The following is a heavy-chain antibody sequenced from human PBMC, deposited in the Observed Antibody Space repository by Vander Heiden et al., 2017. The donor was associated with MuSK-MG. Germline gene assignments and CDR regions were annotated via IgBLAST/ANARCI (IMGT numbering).Heavy chain of an antibody. CDR1: GFSLSNSGVG. Sequence: QITLKESGPTVVEATQTLTLTCSFSGFSLSNSGVGVGWIRQSPRKALEWLAVLYWDDEERYSPALRTRLAVSKDASEDRVFLTLTNLGPGDTATYYCVHTHPGANNNDAFDVWGRGTVVTVSS. CDR3: VHTHPGANNNDAFDV. V-gene: IGHV2-5*02. J-gene: IGHJ3*01. CDR2: LYWDDEE. D-gene: IGHD1-26*01.